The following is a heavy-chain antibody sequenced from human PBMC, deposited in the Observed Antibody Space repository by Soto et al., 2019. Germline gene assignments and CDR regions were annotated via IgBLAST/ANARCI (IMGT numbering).Heavy chain of an antibody. D-gene: IGHD2-2*01. CDR2: IYYSGST. J-gene: IGHJ4*02. CDR1: GGSISSGGYY. CDR3: ARGSIVLVPAAITY. Sequence: PSETLSLTCTVSGGSISSGGYYWSWIRQHPGKGLEWIGYIYYSGSTYYNPSLKSRVTISVDTSKNQFSLKLSSVTAADTAVYYCARGSIVLVPAAITYWGQGTLVTVSS. V-gene: IGHV4-31*03.